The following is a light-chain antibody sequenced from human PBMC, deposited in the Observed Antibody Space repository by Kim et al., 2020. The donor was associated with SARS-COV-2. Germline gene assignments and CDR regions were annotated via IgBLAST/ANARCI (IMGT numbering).Light chain of an antibody. V-gene: IGLV2-11*01. CDR2: DVS. J-gene: IGLJ2*01. Sequence: GHSVTISCTGTSSDVGVYNYVSWYQQHPGKAPKLMIYDVSKRPSGVPDRFSGSKSGNTASLTISGLQAEDEGDYYCCSYAGSYTLVFGGGTQLTVL. CDR1: SSDVGVYNY. CDR3: CSYAGSYTLV.